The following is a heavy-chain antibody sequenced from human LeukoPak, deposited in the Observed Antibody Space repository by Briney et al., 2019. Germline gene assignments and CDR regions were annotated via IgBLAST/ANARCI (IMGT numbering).Heavy chain of an antibody. V-gene: IGHV3-23*01. CDR2: INHSGYTT. D-gene: IGHD2-15*01. CDR1: GFTFSSYA. J-gene: IGHJ3*02. Sequence: GGSLRLSCAASGFTFSSYAMSWVRQAPGKGLEWVSAINHSGYTTYYADSVKGRVTISRDNSKNTLFLQMNSLRAEDTAVYYCSKVPPPYCSGGSCFDAFDIWGHGTMVTVSS. CDR3: SKVPPPYCSGGSCFDAFDI.